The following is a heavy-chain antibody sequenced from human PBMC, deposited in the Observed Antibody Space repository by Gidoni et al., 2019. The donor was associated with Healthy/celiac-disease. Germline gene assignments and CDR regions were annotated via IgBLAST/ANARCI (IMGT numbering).Heavy chain of an antibody. J-gene: IGHJ5*02. Sequence: QVQLVQSGAEVKKPGSSVKVSCKASGGTFSSYAISWVRQAPGQGLEWMGRIIPILGIANYAQKFQGRVTITADKSTSTAYMALSSLRSEDTAVYYCAREWTGTMVRGVIIRGDWFDPWGQGTLVTVSS. V-gene: IGHV1-69*09. CDR2: IIPILGIA. D-gene: IGHD3-10*01. CDR3: AREWTGTMVRGVIIRGDWFDP. CDR1: GGTFSSYA.